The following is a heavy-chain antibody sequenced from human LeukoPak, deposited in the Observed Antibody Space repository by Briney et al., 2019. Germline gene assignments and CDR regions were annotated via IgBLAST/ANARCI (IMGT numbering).Heavy chain of an antibody. CDR2: IYYSGST. J-gene: IGHJ5*02. Sequence: SETLSLTCTVSGGSISSYYWSWIRQPPGKGLEWIGYIYYSGSTNYNPSLKSRVTISVDTSKNQFSLKLSSVTAADTAVYYCARHPPPRRARKDNWFDPWGQGTLVTVSS. CDR1: GGSISSYY. CDR3: ARHPPPRRARKDNWFDP. V-gene: IGHV4-59*08.